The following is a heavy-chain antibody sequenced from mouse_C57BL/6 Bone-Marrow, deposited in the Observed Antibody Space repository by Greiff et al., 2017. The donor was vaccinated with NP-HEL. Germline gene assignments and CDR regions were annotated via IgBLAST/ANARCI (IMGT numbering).Heavy chain of an antibody. V-gene: IGHV1-81*01. CDR3: ARSRYYYGSSYFDY. CDR1: GYTFTSYG. D-gene: IGHD1-1*01. CDR2: IYPRSGNT. Sequence: VQLVESGAELARPGASVKLSCKASGYTFTSYGISWVKQRTGQGLEWIGEIYPRSGNTYYNEKFKGKATLTADKSSSTAYMELRSLTSEDSAVYFCARSRYYYGSSYFDYWGQGTTLTVSS. J-gene: IGHJ2*01.